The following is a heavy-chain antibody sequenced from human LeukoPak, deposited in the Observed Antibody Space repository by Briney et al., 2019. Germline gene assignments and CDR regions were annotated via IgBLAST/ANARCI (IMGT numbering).Heavy chain of an antibody. Sequence: GASVKVSCKASGGTFSSYAISWVRQAPGQGLEWMGRIIPILGIANYAQKFQGRVTITADKSTSTAYMELSSLRSEDTAVYYCARDLAFGGVTGPNWGQGTLVTVSS. V-gene: IGHV1-69*04. J-gene: IGHJ4*02. CDR3: ARDLAFGGVTGPN. CDR1: GGTFSSYA. D-gene: IGHD3-16*01. CDR2: IIPILGIA.